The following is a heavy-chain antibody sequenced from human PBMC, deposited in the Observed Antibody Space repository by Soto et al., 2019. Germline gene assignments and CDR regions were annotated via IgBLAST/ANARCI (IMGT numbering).Heavy chain of an antibody. D-gene: IGHD5-18*01. V-gene: IGHV1-2*04. CDR1: GYTFTDYY. J-gene: IGHJ4*02. CDR2: INPNSGAT. CDR3: AIQDGCSYGYASVY. Sequence: VSVKVSCKASGYTFTDYYMHWVRQAPGQGLEWMGWINPNSGATNYAQKFQGWVTMTRDTSISTAYMELSRLRSDDTAVYYCAIQDGCSYGYASVYWGQGTLVTV.